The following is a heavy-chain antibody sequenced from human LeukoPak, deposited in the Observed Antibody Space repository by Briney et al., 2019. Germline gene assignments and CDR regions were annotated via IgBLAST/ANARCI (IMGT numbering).Heavy chain of an antibody. D-gene: IGHD3-22*01. V-gene: IGHV4-4*07. CDR1: GVSISSYY. J-gene: IGHJ6*04. Sequence: NPSETLSLTCTVSGVSISSYYWSWIRQPAGRGLEWIGRIYTSGSTNYNPSLKSRVTMSVDTSKNQFSLKLSSVTAADTAVYYCARDRYYYDSSGYRRMDVWGKGTTVTISS. CDR3: ARDRYYYDSSGYRRMDV. CDR2: IYTSGST.